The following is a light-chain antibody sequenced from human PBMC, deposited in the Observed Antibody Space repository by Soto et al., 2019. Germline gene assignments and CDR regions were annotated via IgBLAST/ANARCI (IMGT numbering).Light chain of an antibody. CDR2: GAS. J-gene: IGKJ4*01. Sequence: ERVMTQSLATLSVYPGERATLSCRASQSVFCDLAWYQQKPGQAPRLLIYGASSRAPGIPDRFSGSGSGTEFTLTISSLQSEDSAVYYCQQYENWPQLTFGGGTKVDIK. V-gene: IGKV3-15*01. CDR1: QSVFCD. CDR3: QQYENWPQLT.